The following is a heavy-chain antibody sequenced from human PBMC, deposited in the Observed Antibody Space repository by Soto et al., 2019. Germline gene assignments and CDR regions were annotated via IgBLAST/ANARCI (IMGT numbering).Heavy chain of an antibody. CDR2: IYYDGST. Sequence: PSETLCLTRTVSGGSISTYYWSWIRQPPGKGLEWIGYIYYDGSTSYNPSLRSRLTISVDTSKNQFSLILTSVTSADTAVYYCARDHLSSGLYVWFDPWGPGTLVTVSS. J-gene: IGHJ5*02. CDR1: GGSISTYY. CDR3: ARDHLSSGLYVWFDP. D-gene: IGHD6-25*01. V-gene: IGHV4-59*01.